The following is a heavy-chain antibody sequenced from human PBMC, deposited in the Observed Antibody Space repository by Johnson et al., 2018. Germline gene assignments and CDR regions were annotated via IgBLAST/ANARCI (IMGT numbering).Heavy chain of an antibody. CDR1: GGSFSSTNYY. Sequence: QVQLQESGPGLVKPSQTLSLTCTVSGGSFSSTNYYWSWIRQHPEKGLEWIGYIYSGGRTYYNPSLKSRVTISSDTSKSQFSLNLTSVSAADAAVYYCAWGRVLSSGFASSVAYWGQGTLVTVSS. CDR3: AWGRVLSSGFASSVAY. CDR2: IYSGGRT. J-gene: IGHJ4*02. D-gene: IGHD5-12*01. V-gene: IGHV4-31*03.